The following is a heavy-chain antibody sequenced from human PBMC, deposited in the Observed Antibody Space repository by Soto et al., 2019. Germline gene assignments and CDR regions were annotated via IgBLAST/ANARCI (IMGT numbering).Heavy chain of an antibody. CDR1: GYTFTSYA. Sequence: GASVKVSCKASGYTFTSYAMHWVRQAPGQRLEWMGWINAGNGNTKYSQKFQGRVTITGDTSASTAYMELSSLRSEDTAVYYCARAAAGPWGDYYYYYGMDVWGQGTTVTVSS. CDR2: INAGNGNT. CDR3: ARAAAGPWGDYYYYYGMDV. V-gene: IGHV1-3*01. J-gene: IGHJ6*02. D-gene: IGHD6-13*01.